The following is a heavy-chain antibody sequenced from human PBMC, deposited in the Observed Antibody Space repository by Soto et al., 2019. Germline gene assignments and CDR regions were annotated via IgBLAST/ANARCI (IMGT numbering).Heavy chain of an antibody. CDR2: ISAYNGNT. CDR3: EKDIAPYSSGPDY. Sequence: QVQLVQSGAEVKKPGASVKVSCKASGYTFTSYGISWVRQAPGQGLEWMGWISAYNGNTNYAQKLQGRGTMTTATSTSTAYMELRSLRSDATAVYYCEKDIAPYSSGPDYWGQGTLVTVSS. D-gene: IGHD6-19*01. V-gene: IGHV1-18*01. CDR1: GYTFTSYG. J-gene: IGHJ4*02.